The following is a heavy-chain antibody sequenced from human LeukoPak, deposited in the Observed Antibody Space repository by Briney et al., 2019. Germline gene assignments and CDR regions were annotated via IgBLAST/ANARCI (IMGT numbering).Heavy chain of an antibody. D-gene: IGHD5-18*01. CDR1: GFTFSDYY. V-gene: IGHV3-11*04. CDR3: ARVSAWIQLFSVAFDI. Sequence: PGGSLRLSCAASGFTFSDYYMSWIRQAPGKGLEWVSYISSSGSTIYYADSVKGRFTISRDNAKNSLYLQMNSLRAEDTAVYYCARVSAWIQLFSVAFDIWGQGTMGTVSS. J-gene: IGHJ3*02. CDR2: ISSSGSTI.